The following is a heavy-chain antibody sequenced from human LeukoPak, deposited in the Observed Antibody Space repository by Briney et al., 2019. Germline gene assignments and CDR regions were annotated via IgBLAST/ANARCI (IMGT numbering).Heavy chain of an antibody. CDR2: IDNDGSDT. J-gene: IGHJ3*01. CDR1: GFTFRSYW. D-gene: IGHD5-12*01. CDR3: ARGGFSHGFDV. V-gene: IGHV3-74*01. Sequence: PGGSLRLSCAASGFTFRSYWIHWVRQAPGEGLVWVGRIDNDGSDTIYADSVKGRFTVSRDNAKNTLYLQMNSLRAEDTAVYFCARGGFSHGFDVWGQGTVVTVSS.